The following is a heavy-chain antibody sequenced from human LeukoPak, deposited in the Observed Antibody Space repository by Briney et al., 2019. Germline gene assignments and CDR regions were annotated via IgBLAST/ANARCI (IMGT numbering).Heavy chain of an antibody. J-gene: IGHJ6*03. V-gene: IGHV4-61*02. Sequence: SETLSLTCTVSGGSISSGSLYWSWLRQPAGKGLEWIGRIYTSGRTDYNPPLKSRVTISVDTSKNQFCLKLSSVTAADTAVYYCARDKVSSSWTRGYYYYYMDVWGKGTTVTISS. CDR3: ARDKVSSSWTRGYYYYYMDV. D-gene: IGHD6-13*01. CDR1: GGSISSGSLY. CDR2: IYTSGRT.